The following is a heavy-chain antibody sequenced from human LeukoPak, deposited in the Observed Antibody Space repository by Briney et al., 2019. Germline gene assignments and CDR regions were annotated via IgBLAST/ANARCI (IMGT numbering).Heavy chain of an antibody. CDR1: GGSISSGGYY. CDR3: ARDWYGYYDSSGYYSNWFDP. Sequence: PSETLSLTCTVSGGSISSGGYYWSWIRQHPGKGLEWIGYIYYSGSTYYNPSLKSRVTISVDTSKNQFSLKLSSVTAADTAVYYCARDWYGYYDSSGYYSNWFDPWGQGTLVTVSS. CDR2: IYYSGST. J-gene: IGHJ5*02. V-gene: IGHV4-31*03. D-gene: IGHD3-22*01.